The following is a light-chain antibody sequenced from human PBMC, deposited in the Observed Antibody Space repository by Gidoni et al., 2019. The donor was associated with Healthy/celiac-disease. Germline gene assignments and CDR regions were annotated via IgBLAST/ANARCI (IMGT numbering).Light chain of an antibody. J-gene: IGKJ4*01. CDR2: DAS. CDR3: QQRSNGLG. V-gene: IGKV3-11*01. Sequence: EIVLPQSPATLSLSPGERATLSCRASQSVSSYLAWYQQKPGQAPRLLIYDASNRATGIPARFSGSGSGTEFTLTISSLEPEDFAVYYCQQRSNGLGFGGGTKVEIK. CDR1: QSVSSY.